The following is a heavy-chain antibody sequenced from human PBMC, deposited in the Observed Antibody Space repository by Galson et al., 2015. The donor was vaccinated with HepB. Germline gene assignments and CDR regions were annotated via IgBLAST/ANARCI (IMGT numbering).Heavy chain of an antibody. J-gene: IGHJ6*02. CDR3: AKTLRYCTTTSCFDYGMDV. CDR2: ISASGGTT. Sequence: SLRLSCAASGFTFSNYAMSWVRQAPGKGLEWVSAISASGGTTHYAESVKGRFTISRDNSKNTLYLQMNSLRAEDTAIYYCAKTLRYCTTTSCFDYGMDVWGQGTTVTVSS. V-gene: IGHV3-23*01. D-gene: IGHD2-2*01. CDR1: GFTFSNYA.